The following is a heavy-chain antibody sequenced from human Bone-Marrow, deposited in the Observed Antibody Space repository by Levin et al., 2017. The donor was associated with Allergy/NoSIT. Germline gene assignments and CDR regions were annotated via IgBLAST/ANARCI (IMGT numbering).Heavy chain of an antibody. D-gene: IGHD2-15*01. CDR3: ARADGLYCSGGSCYSY. Sequence: GGSLRLSCAASGFTFSAYAFHWVRQAPGKGLEWVAVIAADGGNKFYADSVKGRFTISRDNAKNSLYLQMNSLRAEDTAVYYCARADGLYCSGGSCYSYWGQGTLVTVSS. J-gene: IGHJ4*02. CDR2: IAADGGNK. CDR1: GFTFSAYA. V-gene: IGHV3-30-3*01.